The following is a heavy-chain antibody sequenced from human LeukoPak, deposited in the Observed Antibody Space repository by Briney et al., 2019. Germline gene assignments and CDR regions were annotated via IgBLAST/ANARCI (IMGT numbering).Heavy chain of an antibody. CDR2: IYYSGST. J-gene: IGHJ5*02. V-gene: IGHV4-59*08. CDR3: ARQSSSWYEINWFDP. Sequence: SETLSPTCTVPGGSISSCYWSWIRQPPGKGLEWIGYIYYSGSTNYNPSLKSRVTISVDTSKNQFSLKLSSVTAADTAVYYCARQSSSWYEINWFDPWGQGTLVTVSS. D-gene: IGHD6-13*01. CDR1: GGSISSCY.